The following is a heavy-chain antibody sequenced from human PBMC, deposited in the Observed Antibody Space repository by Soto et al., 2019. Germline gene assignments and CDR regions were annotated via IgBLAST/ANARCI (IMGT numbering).Heavy chain of an antibody. D-gene: IGHD3-3*01. V-gene: IGHV1-8*01. CDR2: MNPNSGNT. J-gene: IGHJ6*02. Sequence: GLEWMGWMNPNSGNTGYAQKFQGRVTMTRNTSISTAYMELSSLRSEDTAVYYCARSGFLGWTDPYYGMDVRGQGTTVTVSS. CDR3: ARSGFLGWTDPYYGMDV.